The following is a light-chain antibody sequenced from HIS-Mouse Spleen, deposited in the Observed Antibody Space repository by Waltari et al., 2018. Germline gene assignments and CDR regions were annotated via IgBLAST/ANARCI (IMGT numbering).Light chain of an antibody. CDR1: SSHVGGYNY. J-gene: IGLJ2*01. V-gene: IGLV2-8*01. CDR2: EVS. CDR3: SSYAGSNNVV. Sequence: QSALTQPASVSGSPGQSITISCTGTSSHVGGYNYVSWYQQHPGKAPKLMIYEVSKRPSGVPDRFSGSKSGNTASLTVSGLQAEDEADYYCSSYAGSNNVVFGGGTKLTVL.